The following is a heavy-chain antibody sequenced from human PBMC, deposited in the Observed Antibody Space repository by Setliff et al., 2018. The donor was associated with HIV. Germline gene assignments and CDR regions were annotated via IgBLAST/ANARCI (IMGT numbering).Heavy chain of an antibody. Sequence: GGSLRLSCAASGFTFSSYSMNWVRQAPGKGPEWVSSISSSSSYIYYADSVKGRFTISRDNAKNSLYLQMNSLRAEDTAVYYCASTPGYCSGGSCYSISPWGQGTLVTVSS. CDR2: ISSSSSYI. CDR3: ASTPGYCSGGSCYSISP. J-gene: IGHJ5*02. CDR1: GFTFSSYS. D-gene: IGHD2-15*01. V-gene: IGHV3-21*01.